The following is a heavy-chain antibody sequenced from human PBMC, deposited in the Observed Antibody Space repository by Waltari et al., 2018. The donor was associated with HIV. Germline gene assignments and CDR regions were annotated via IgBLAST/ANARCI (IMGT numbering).Heavy chain of an antibody. CDR1: GGSISSGGYY. Sequence: QVQLQESGPGLVKPSQTLSLTCTVSGGSISSGGYYWSWIRQHPGKGLEWIGYIYYSGSTYSNPSLKSRVIISIDTSKNHFSLKLTSVTAADTAVYYCAREGYGDYVGFDYWGQGTLVTVSS. V-gene: IGHV4-31*03. J-gene: IGHJ4*02. CDR3: AREGYGDYVGFDY. D-gene: IGHD4-17*01. CDR2: IYYSGST.